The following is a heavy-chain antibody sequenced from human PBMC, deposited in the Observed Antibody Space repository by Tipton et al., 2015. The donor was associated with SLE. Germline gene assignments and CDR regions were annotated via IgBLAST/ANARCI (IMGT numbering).Heavy chain of an antibody. CDR3: AREPTQTGYWYFDL. D-gene: IGHD1-1*01. V-gene: IGHV4-38-2*02. Sequence: PGLVKPSETLSLKCAVSGYSISAGYYWGWVRQPPGKGLEWIGAIYYSGTTFYNPSFKSRVTISVDTSKNEFFLKMSSVTAADTAVYFCAREPTQTGYWYFDLWGRGTLVTVSS. CDR2: IYYSGTT. CDR1: GYSISAGYY. J-gene: IGHJ2*01.